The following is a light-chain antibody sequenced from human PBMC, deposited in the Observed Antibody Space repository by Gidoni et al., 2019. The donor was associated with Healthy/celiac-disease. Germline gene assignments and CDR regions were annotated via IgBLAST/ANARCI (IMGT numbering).Light chain of an antibody. CDR3: QQYNSYPYT. CDR2: KAS. CDR1: QSISSW. J-gene: IGKJ2*01. V-gene: IGKV1-5*03. Sequence: DSQMTQSPSTLSASVGDRVTITCRASQSISSWLAWYQQKPGKAPKLLIYKASSLESGVPSRFSGSGSGTEFTLTISSLQPDDFATYYCQQYNSYPYTFGQXAKLEIK.